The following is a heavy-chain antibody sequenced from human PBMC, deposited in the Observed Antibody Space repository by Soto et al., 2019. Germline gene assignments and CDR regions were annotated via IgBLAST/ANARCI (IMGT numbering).Heavy chain of an antibody. CDR1: GYPFNTYY. D-gene: IGHD2-21*02. CDR3: ARGGHIAVVTDSFDS. Sequence: ASVKVSWKSSGYPFNTYYLHWVRQAPGQGLEWMGMIHPSGGGSTYAQKFLGRVTMTMDSSTSTVFMELTSLRSADTAVYYCARGGHIAVVTDSFDSWGQGTLVTVSS. J-gene: IGHJ4*02. V-gene: IGHV1-46*02. CDR2: IHPSGGGS.